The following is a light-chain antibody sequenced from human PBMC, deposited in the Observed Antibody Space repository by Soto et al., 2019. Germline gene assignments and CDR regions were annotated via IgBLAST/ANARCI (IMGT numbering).Light chain of an antibody. V-gene: IGLV2-14*01. CDR2: GVT. CDR1: GSDVGGYNC. CDR3: SSFTNSHVV. Sequence: QSALTQPASMSGSPGQSITISCTGAGSDVGGYNCVSWYQHHPGKAPKLMIYGVTNRASGVSTRSSGSKSGTTASLTISGLPAEDEDDYNYSSFTNSHVVFGEGTKLTVL. J-gene: IGLJ2*01.